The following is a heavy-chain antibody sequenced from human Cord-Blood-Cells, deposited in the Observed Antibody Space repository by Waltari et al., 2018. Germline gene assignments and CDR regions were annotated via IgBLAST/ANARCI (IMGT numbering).Heavy chain of an antibody. D-gene: IGHD1-26*01. CDR1: GGSFSSSSYY. CDR2: IYYSGST. V-gene: IGHV4-39*07. J-gene: IGHJ5*02. Sequence: QLQLQESGPGLVKPSETLSLTCTVSGGSFSSSSYYWVWIRLSPGKGLEWFGSIYYSGSTYYNPSLKSRVTISVDTSKNQFSLKLSSVTAADTAVYYCARRGIKVGATVGFDPWGQGTLVTVSS. CDR3: ARRGIKVGATVGFDP.